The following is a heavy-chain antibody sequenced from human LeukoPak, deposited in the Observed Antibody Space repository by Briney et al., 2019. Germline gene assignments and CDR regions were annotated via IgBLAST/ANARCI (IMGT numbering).Heavy chain of an antibody. J-gene: IGHJ4*02. V-gene: IGHV4-59*11. CDR2: IYYSGST. CDR1: GGSISSHY. Sequence: SETLSLTCTVSGGSISSHYWSWIRQPPGKGLEWIGYIYYSGSTNYNPSLKSRVTISVDTSKNQFSLKLSSVTAADTAVYYCARVTSAILDYWGQGTLVTVSS. CDR3: ARVTSAILDY. D-gene: IGHD1-20*01.